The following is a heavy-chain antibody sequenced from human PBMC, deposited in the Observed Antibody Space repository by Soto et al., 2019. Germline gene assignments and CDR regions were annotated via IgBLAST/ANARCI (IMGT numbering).Heavy chain of an antibody. Sequence: EVQMVESGGGLVQPGGSLRLSCAASGFTVSSNYMSWVRHAPGKGLEWVSVMYSGGSTYYADSAKGRFTISRDNSKNTLYLQMNSLRDEDTAVYYCARDGYDSSGYYPEYFQHWGQGTLVTVSS. D-gene: IGHD3-22*01. J-gene: IGHJ1*01. CDR1: GFTVSSNY. CDR3: ARDGYDSSGYYPEYFQH. CDR2: MYSGGST. V-gene: IGHV3-66*01.